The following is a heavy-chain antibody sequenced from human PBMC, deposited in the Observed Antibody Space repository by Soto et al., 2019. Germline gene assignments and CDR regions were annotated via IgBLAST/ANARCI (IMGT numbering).Heavy chain of an antibody. CDR2: INNNSGIV. D-gene: IGHD1-20*01. Sequence: PGGSLRLSCAASGFTLIKYPTNWVRQVPGKGLEWVSYINNNSGIVYYADSVKGRFTISRDNAKNSLYLQMNSLRVEDTAVYYCARDQGNNWDLDYWGQGTQVTVSS. J-gene: IGHJ4*02. CDR3: ARDQGNNWDLDY. V-gene: IGHV3-48*01. CDR1: GFTLIKYP.